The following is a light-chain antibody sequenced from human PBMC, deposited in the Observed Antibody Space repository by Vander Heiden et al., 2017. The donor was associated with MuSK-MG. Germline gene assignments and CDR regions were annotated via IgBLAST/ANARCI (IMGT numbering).Light chain of an antibody. V-gene: IGKV1-5*01. J-gene: IGKJ2*01. CDR3: QQYSSYPRT. CDR2: EAS. Sequence: DIQMTESPSTLSASVGDRVTITCRASQSISNCVAWDQQKPGKAPKLLIYEASSLESGVPLRFSGSGSGTEFTLTISSLQPDDFATYYCQQYSSYPRTFGQGTKLEIK. CDR1: QSISNC.